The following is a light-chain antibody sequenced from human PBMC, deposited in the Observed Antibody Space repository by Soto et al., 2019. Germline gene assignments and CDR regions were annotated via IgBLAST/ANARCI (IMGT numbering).Light chain of an antibody. V-gene: IGKV1-39*01. CDR2: AAS. CDR3: QQAYSFPIT. CDR1: QSISSS. J-gene: IGKJ5*01. Sequence: DIQMTQSPSSLSASVGDRVTITCRASQSISSSLNWYQQKPGKAPKLLIYAASSLQSGVPSRFSGSGSGTDFTLTISSLQPEDFATYYCQQAYSFPITFGQGTRLDI.